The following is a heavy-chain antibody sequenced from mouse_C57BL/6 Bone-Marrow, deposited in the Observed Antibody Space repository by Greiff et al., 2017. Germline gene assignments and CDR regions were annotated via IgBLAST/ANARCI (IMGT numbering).Heavy chain of an antibody. CDR3: ARDGYYVWFAY. J-gene: IGHJ3*01. CDR2: IDPSDSYT. D-gene: IGHD2-3*01. CDR1: GYTFTSYW. Sequence: QVQLQQPGAELVMPGASVKLSCKASGYTFTSYWMHWVKQRPGQGLEWIGDIDPSDSYTNYNQKFKGKSTLTVDKSYSTAYMQLSSLTSEDSAVYDCARDGYYVWFAYWGQGTLVTVSA. V-gene: IGHV1-69*01.